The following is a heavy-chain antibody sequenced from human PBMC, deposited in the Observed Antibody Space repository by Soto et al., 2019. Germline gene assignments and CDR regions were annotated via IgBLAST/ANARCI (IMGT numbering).Heavy chain of an antibody. V-gene: IGHV1-18*01. Sequence: GASVKVSCKASGYTYTSYGISWVRQAPGQGLEWMGWISAYNGNTNYAQGVQGRVTLTTDTSTSTAYMELRSLTSDDTAVYYCARDLDGSGNYYTDYWGQGTLVTVSS. J-gene: IGHJ4*02. CDR3: ARDLDGSGNYYTDY. D-gene: IGHD3-10*01. CDR2: ISAYNGNT. CDR1: GYTYTSYG.